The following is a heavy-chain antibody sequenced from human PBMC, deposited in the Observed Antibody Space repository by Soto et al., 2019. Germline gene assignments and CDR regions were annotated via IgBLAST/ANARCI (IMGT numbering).Heavy chain of an antibody. CDR1: GYIFASHW. CDR3: ARYSGSYWHYLDF. Sequence: PGESLKISCNGSGYIFASHWVAWVRQMPEKGLEWIGTIYPGDSDTKYSSAFRGHVTISADTSVSTACLQWRSLEATDSAIYYCARYSGSYWHYLDFWGQGTLVTVSS. CDR2: IYPGDSDT. V-gene: IGHV5-51*01. J-gene: IGHJ4*02. D-gene: IGHD1-26*01.